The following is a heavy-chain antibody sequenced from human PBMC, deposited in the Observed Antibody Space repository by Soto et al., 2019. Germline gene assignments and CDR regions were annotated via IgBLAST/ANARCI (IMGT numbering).Heavy chain of an antibody. Sequence: EVQLLESGGGLVQPGGSLRLSCSTSGFTFWNFAMAWVRQGPGKGLEWVSTVNDRGGSTYYADSVKGRFTISRDDSENTLHLQMSSMRTDDTDIYYCARWGSGTNFYYHYAMDVWGQGTTVTVSS. CDR1: GFTFWNFA. CDR2: VNDRGGST. D-gene: IGHD3-16*01. V-gene: IGHV3-23*01. J-gene: IGHJ6*02. CDR3: ARWGSGTNFYYHYAMDV.